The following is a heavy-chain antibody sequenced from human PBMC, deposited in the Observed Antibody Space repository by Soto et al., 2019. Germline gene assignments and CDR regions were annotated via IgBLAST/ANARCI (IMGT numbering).Heavy chain of an antibody. J-gene: IGHJ3*02. Sequence: ASVKVSCKASGYTFTSYDINWVRQATGQGLEWMGWMNPNSGNTGYAQKFQGRVTMTRNTSISTAYMELSSLRSEDTDVYYCARGGYYYDSSGHDAFDIWGQGTMVTVSS. D-gene: IGHD3-22*01. CDR3: ARGGYYYDSSGHDAFDI. CDR2: MNPNSGNT. V-gene: IGHV1-8*01. CDR1: GYTFTSYD.